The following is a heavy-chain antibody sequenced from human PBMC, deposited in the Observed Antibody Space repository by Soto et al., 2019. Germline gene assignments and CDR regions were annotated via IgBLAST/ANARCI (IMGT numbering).Heavy chain of an antibody. CDR3: AREDSIIIPAVSDF. D-gene: IGHD2-2*01. J-gene: IGHJ4*02. CDR2: VSKSDYT. Sequence: GGALRLSCTVSGFYFNNYGINWVRQAPGKGLEWVSSVSKSDYTYYSDSVKGRFTISRDNAKNSVSLQMNSLRAEDTAVYYCAREDSIIIPAVSDFWGQGTVVTFSS. V-gene: IGHV3-21*01. CDR1: GFYFNNYG.